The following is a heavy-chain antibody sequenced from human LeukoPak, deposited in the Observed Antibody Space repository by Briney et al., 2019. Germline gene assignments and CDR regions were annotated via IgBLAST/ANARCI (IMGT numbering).Heavy chain of an antibody. V-gene: IGHV1-18*01. CDR1: GYTFTSYG. D-gene: IGHD1-26*01. CDR3: ARVWELLRVDWYFDL. CDR2: ISAYNGNT. Sequence: ASVKVSCKASGYTFTSYGISWVRQAPGQGLEWMGWISAYNGNTSYAQKLQGRVTMTTDTSTSTAYMELRSLRSDDTAVYYCARVWELLRVDWYFDLWGRGTLVTVPS. J-gene: IGHJ2*01.